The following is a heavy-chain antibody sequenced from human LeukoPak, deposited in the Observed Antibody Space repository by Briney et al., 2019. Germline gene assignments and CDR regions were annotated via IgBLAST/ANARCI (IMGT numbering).Heavy chain of an antibody. Sequence: GGSLRLSCAASGFTFSSYDMHWVRQATGKSLEWVSAIGTAGDTYYPGSVKGRFTIYRENAKNSLYLQMNSLRAGDTAVYYCARGYCSGGSCYNYYYGMDVWGQGTTVTVSS. D-gene: IGHD2-15*01. V-gene: IGHV3-13*01. J-gene: IGHJ6*02. CDR2: IGTAGDT. CDR3: ARGYCSGGSCYNYYYGMDV. CDR1: GFTFSSYD.